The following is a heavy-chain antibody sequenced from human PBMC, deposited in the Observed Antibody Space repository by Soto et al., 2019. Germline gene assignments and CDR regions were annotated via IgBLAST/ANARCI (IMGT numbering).Heavy chain of an antibody. CDR3: VRTFPPAPRVVLSHNWFVP. J-gene: IGHJ5*02. D-gene: IGHD2-2*01. CDR2: IYSSGKT. Sequence: PSETLSLTCAVSGGSISSGGYSWSWIRQPPGKGLEWIGHIYSSGKTDYNPSLETRVTMSIDTSMNQISLKLNSVTAADTAVYFCVRTFPPAPRVVLSHNWFVPWGPGTLVTVSS. V-gene: IGHV4-61*08. CDR1: GGSISSGGYS.